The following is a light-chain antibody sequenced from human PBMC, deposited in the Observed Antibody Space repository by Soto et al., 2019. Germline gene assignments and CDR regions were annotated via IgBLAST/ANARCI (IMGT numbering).Light chain of an antibody. V-gene: IGKV1-39*01. CDR2: AAS. CDR3: QQANSFPSST. J-gene: IGKJ5*01. Sequence: DIQMTQSPSSLSASVGDRVTITCRASQSISSYLNWYQQKPGKAPKLLIYAASSLQSGVPSRFSGSGSGTDFTLTISSLQPEDFATYYCQQANSFPSSTFGQGTRLEIK. CDR1: QSISSY.